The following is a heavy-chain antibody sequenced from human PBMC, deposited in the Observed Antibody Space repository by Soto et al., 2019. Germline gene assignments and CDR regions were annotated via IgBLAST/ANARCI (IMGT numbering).Heavy chain of an antibody. CDR3: ARIRSGYSHGDWFDP. CDR1: GFSLSTSGMC. D-gene: IGHD5-18*01. CDR2: IDWDDDK. V-gene: IGHV2-70*01. J-gene: IGHJ5*02. Sequence: SGPTLVNPTQTLTLTCTFSGFSLSTSGMCVSWIRQPPGKALEWLALIDWDDDKYYSTSLKTRLTISKDTSKNQVVLTMTNMDPVDTATYYCARIRSGYSHGDWFDPWGQGTLVTVSS.